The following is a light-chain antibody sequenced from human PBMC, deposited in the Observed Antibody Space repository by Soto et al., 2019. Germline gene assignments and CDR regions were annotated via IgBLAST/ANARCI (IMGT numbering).Light chain of an antibody. Sequence: DIQMTPSPSTLAASVGDRVTITCRASQKFNRWLAWYQQKPGQAPKVLISDASNLISGVPSRFSGSGSGTEFTLTITSLQPDDFATYYCQQYDGYFGPGTKVD. CDR1: QKFNRW. CDR2: DAS. CDR3: QQYDGY. J-gene: IGKJ3*01. V-gene: IGKV1-5*01.